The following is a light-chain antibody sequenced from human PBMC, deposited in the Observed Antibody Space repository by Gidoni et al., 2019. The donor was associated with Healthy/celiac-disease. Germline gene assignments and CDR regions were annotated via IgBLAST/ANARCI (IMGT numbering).Light chain of an antibody. J-gene: IGKJ1*01. CDR2: AAS. CDR1: QSISSY. Sequence: DIQMTQSPSSLSASVGDRVTITCRASQSISSYLNWYQQKPGKAPKLLIYAASSLQSGVPSRFSGSGSGTDFTLTISSLQPEDFATYHCQQSYSTSSAFXXXTKVEIK. CDR3: QQSYSTSSA. V-gene: IGKV1-39*01.